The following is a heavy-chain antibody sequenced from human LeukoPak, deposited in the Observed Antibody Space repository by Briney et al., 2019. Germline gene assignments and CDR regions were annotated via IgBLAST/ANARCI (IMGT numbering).Heavy chain of an antibody. J-gene: IGHJ4*02. CDR3: ATSDFWSGYSFDY. CDR1: GGSISSYY. V-gene: IGHV4-59*01. Sequence: SETLSLTCTVSGGSISSYYWSWIRQPPGKGLERIGYIYYSGSTNYNPSLKSRVTISVDTSKNQFSLKLSSVTAADTAVYYCATSDFWSGYSFDYWGQGTLVTVSS. CDR2: IYYSGST. D-gene: IGHD3-3*01.